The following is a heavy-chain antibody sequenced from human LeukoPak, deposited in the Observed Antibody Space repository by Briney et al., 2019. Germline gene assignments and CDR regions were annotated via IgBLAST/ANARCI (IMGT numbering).Heavy chain of an antibody. V-gene: IGHV3-23*01. D-gene: IGHD2-2*01. CDR3: ARDPSSTSCYLLS. Sequence: GGSLRLSCAASGFTFSSYAMSWVRQAPGKGLEWVSAISGSGGSTTYADSVKGRFTISRDNAKNTLYLQMNSLRAEDTAMYYCARDPSSTSCYLLSWGQGTLVTVSS. J-gene: IGHJ5*02. CDR2: ISGSGGST. CDR1: GFTFSSYA.